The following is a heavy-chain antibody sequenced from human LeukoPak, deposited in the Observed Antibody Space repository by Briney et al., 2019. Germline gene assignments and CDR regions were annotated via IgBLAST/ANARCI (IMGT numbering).Heavy chain of an antibody. Sequence: GGSLRLSCSVSGFTFSTYVMHWARQAPGKGLEYVSAISSNGDNTYYADSVKGRFTISRDNSKNTLYLQMSSLRADDTAVYYCVRGTGYWGQGTLVTVSS. CDR2: ISSNGDNT. CDR1: GFTFSTYV. CDR3: VRGTGY. J-gene: IGHJ4*02. V-gene: IGHV3-64D*06.